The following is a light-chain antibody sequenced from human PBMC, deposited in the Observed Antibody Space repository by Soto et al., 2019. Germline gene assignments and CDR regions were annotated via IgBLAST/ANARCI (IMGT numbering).Light chain of an antibody. V-gene: IGKV1-5*03. J-gene: IGKJ1*01. Sequence: DIQMTQSPSTLSGSVGDRVTITCRASQTISSWLAWYQHKPGKAPKLLIYKAYTLKSGVPSRFSRSGSGTEFTLTIGSLQPDDFATYYCQHYNSYSEAFGQGTKVELK. CDR2: KAY. CDR1: QTISSW. CDR3: QHYNSYSEA.